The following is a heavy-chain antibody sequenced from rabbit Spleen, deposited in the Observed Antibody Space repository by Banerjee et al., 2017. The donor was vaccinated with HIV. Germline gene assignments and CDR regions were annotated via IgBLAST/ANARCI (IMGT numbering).Heavy chain of an antibody. V-gene: IGHV1S45*01. CDR2: IEGGSSAFS. Sequence: QEQLEESGGGLVKPEGSLTLTCKASGFSFSNKAVMCWVRQAPGKGLEWIACIEGGSSAFSYFASWAKGRFTISKTSSTTVTLQMTSLTAADTATYFCARDAAGREDFNLWGPGTLVTVS. J-gene: IGHJ4*01. D-gene: IGHD4-2*01. CDR1: GFSFSNKAV. CDR3: ARDAAGREDFNL.